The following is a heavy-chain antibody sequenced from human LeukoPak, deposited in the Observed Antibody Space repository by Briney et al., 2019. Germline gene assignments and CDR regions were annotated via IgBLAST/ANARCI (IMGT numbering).Heavy chain of an antibody. CDR2: IKQDGSEK. CDR3: ARARGCSGGRCSNFDY. Sequence: GGSLRLSCAASGFTFICYWMSWVRQAPGKGLEWVANIKQDGSEKYYVDSLKGRFTISRDNARNSLYLQMNSLRTGGTAVYYCARARGCSGGRCSNFDYWGQGTLVAVSS. CDR1: GFTFICYW. V-gene: IGHV3-7*01. D-gene: IGHD2-15*01. J-gene: IGHJ4*02.